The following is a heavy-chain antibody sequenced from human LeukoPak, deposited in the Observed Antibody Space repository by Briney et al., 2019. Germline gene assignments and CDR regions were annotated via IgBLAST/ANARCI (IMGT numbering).Heavy chain of an antibody. CDR2: ISANGGGT. D-gene: IGHD1-1*01. CDR1: GFTFSNYA. J-gene: IGHJ5*02. Sequence: PGGSLRLSCAASGFTFSNYAMSWVRQAPGKGLEWVSAISANGGGTYYADSVKGRFTISRDNSKNTLYLQMNSLRAEDTAVYYCARDMNGLTWGQGTLVTVSS. CDR3: ARDMNGLT. V-gene: IGHV3-23*01.